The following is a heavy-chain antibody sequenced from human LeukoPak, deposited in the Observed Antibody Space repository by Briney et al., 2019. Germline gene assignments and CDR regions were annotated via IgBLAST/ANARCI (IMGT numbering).Heavy chain of an antibody. J-gene: IGHJ3*02. Sequence: SETLSLTCTVSGASIVNYDWSWIRQPPGKGLEWIGYMYHSGNSNCNASLMSRVTISRDTSKSQFALKLTSVTAADTAVYYCARRGGSPLGAFDIWGQGTMVTVSS. CDR2: MYHSGNS. V-gene: IGHV4-59*01. CDR3: ARRGGSPLGAFDI. CDR1: GASIVNYD. D-gene: IGHD1-26*01.